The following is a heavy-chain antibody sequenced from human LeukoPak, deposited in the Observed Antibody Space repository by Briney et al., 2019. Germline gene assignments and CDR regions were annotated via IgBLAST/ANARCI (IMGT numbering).Heavy chain of an antibody. D-gene: IGHD3-22*01. CDR3: ARDRASGYYYSFDY. CDR2: IWFDGSNK. J-gene: IGHJ4*02. CDR1: GXTFSTYG. Sequence: TGGSLRLSCSASGXTFSTYGMHWVRQAPGKGLEWVAVIWFDGSNKYYVDSVKGRFTISRDNSKNTLYLQMNSLRAEDTAVYFCARDRASGYYYSFDYWGQGTLVTVSS. V-gene: IGHV3-33*08.